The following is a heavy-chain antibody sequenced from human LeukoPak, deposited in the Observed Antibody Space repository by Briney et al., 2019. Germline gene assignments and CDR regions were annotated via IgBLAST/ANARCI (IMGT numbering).Heavy chain of an antibody. D-gene: IGHD3-22*01. CDR1: GFTFSSYS. CDR3: AGWTYYYDSSGYYFDY. V-gene: IGHV3-48*01. J-gene: IGHJ4*02. Sequence: GGSLRLSCAASGFTFSSYSMNWVRQAPGKGLEWGSYISSSSSTIYYADSVKGRFTISRDNAKNSLYLQMNSLRAEDTAVYYCAGWTYYYDSSGYYFDYWGQGTLVTVSS. CDR2: ISSSSSTI.